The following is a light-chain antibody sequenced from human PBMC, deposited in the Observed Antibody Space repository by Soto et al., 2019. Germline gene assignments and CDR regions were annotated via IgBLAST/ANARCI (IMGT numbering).Light chain of an antibody. CDR1: SSDVGGYNY. CDR3: SSYTSSSTRV. V-gene: IGLV2-14*03. J-gene: IGLJ1*01. CDR2: DVT. Sequence: QSALTQPASVSGSPGQSIAISCTGTSSDVGGYNYVSWYQHHPGEAPKLMIYDVTNRPSGVSNRFSGSKSGNTASLTISGLQTEDEADYYCSSYTSSSTRVFGTGTKVTVL.